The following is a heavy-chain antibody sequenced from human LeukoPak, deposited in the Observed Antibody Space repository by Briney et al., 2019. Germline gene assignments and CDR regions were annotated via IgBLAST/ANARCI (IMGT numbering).Heavy chain of an antibody. D-gene: IGHD1-14*01. CDR3: AKTGPRRNPFDWFDP. CDR2: ISGSGDGT. CDR1: GFTFSNYA. V-gene: IGHV3-23*01. J-gene: IGHJ5*02. Sequence: QAGGSLRLSCAASGFTFSNYAMSWVRQAPGKGLEWVSGISGSGDGTYYGDSVKGRFTISRDNSKNTLYLQMNSLRAEDTAVYYCAKTGPRRNPFDWFDPWGQGTLVTVSS.